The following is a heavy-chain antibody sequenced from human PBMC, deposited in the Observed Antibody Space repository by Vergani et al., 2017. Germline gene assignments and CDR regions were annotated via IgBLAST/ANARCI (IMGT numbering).Heavy chain of an antibody. V-gene: IGHV4-61*02. CDR2: IHTGGST. Sequence: QVKLQESGPGLLKPSQTLSLTCTVSGESIRSGSHYWSWIRQPAGKGPEWIGHIHTGGSTDLNPSFKSRVSISVDTSKSQFSLKLNSVTVADTAVYYCARSRPYCTSGSCPAIWVQGTLVNVSS. CDR1: GESIRSGSHY. D-gene: IGHD2-15*01. CDR3: ARSRPYCTSGSCPAI. J-gene: IGHJ4*02.